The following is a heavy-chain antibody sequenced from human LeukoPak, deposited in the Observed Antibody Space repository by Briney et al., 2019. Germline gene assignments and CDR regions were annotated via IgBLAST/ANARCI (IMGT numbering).Heavy chain of an antibody. J-gene: IGHJ4*02. V-gene: IGHV3-7*01. Sequence: PGGSLTLSCAASGFTFSSYAMTWVRQAPGKGLEWVANINHDASDKSYVGSVRGRFTISRDNAGNSLYLEMNNLRAEDTAVYFCSWSLNFWGQGTLVTVSS. D-gene: IGHD3-16*02. CDR1: GFTFSSYA. CDR3: SWSLNF. CDR2: INHDASDK.